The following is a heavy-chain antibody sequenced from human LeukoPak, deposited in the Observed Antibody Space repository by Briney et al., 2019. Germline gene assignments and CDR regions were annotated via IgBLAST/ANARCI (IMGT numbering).Heavy chain of an antibody. D-gene: IGHD3-10*01. CDR1: GYSISSGYY. V-gene: IGHV4-38-2*02. CDR3: ARYGGLVRGFSDAFDI. CDR2: IYHSGST. J-gene: IGHJ3*02. Sequence: KPSETLSLTCTVSGYSISSGYYWGWIRQPPGKGLEWIGSIYHSGSTYYNPSLKSRVAIPLDTSKNQFSLRLTSVTAADTAVYYCARYGGLVRGFSDAFDIWGQGTMVTVSS.